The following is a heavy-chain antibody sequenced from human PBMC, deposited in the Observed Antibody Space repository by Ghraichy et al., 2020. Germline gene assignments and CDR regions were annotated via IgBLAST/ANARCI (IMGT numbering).Heavy chain of an antibody. D-gene: IGHD6-13*01. Sequence: SETLSLTCAVYGGSFSGYYWSWIRQPPGKGLEWIGEINHSGSTNYNPSLKSRVTISVDTSKNQFSLKLSSVTAADTAVYYCARGVIAAAGVPFDYWGQGTLVTVSS. V-gene: IGHV4-34*01. CDR3: ARGVIAAAGVPFDY. CDR2: INHSGST. CDR1: GGSFSGYY. J-gene: IGHJ4*02.